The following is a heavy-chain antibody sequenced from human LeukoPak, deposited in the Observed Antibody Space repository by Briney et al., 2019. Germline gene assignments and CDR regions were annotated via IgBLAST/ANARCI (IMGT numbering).Heavy chain of an antibody. Sequence: SETLSLTCTVSGGSISSGGYYWSWIRQHPGKGLEWIGYIYYSGSTYYNPSLKSRVTISVDTSKNQFSLKLSSVTAADTAVYYCARELTMVRGVLPSNWFDPWGQGTLVTVSS. D-gene: IGHD3-10*01. CDR1: GGSISSGGYY. J-gene: IGHJ5*02. CDR3: ARELTMVRGVLPSNWFDP. CDR2: IYYSGST. V-gene: IGHV4-31*03.